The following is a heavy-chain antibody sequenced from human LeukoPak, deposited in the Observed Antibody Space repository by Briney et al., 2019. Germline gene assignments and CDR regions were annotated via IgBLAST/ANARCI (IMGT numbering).Heavy chain of an antibody. CDR1: GYTFTDYY. CDR2: VDPEDGET. D-gene: IGHD3-9*01. Sequence: ASVKVSCKASGYTFTDYYMHWVQQAPGKGLEWMGRVDPEDGETIYAEKFQGRVTITADTSTDTAYMELSSLRSEDTAVYYCAILGRLVTSYFDYWGQGTLVTVSS. CDR3: AILGRLVTSYFDY. V-gene: IGHV1-69-2*01. J-gene: IGHJ4*02.